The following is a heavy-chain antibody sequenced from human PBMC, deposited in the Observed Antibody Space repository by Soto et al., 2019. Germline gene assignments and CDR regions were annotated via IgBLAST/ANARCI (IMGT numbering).Heavy chain of an antibody. J-gene: IGHJ4*02. CDR2: ISGSGGST. CDR1: GFTFSSYA. V-gene: IGHV3-23*01. Sequence: EVQLLESGGGLVQPGASLRLSCAASGFTFSSYAMTWVRQAPGKGLEWVSVISGSGGSTYYADSVKGRFTISRDNSKNTLYLQMNSLRAEDTAVYYCAKSRGDYGGDFDYWGQGTLVTVSS. CDR3: AKSRGDYGGDFDY. D-gene: IGHD4-17*01.